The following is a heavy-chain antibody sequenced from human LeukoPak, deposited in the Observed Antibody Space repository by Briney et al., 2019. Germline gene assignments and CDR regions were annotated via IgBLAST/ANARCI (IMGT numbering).Heavy chain of an antibody. J-gene: IGHJ3*01. V-gene: IGHV4-59*08. CDR1: GGSISSYY. D-gene: IGHD2-15*01. CDR2: IYYSGST. CDR3: AKLIQWSDTFDL. Sequence: PSETLSLTCTVSGGSISSYYWSWIRQPPGKGLEWIAYIYYSGSTNYNPSLKSRVTISVDTSKNQFSLKLSSVTAADPAVYYCAKLIQWSDTFDLWGQGTMVTVSS.